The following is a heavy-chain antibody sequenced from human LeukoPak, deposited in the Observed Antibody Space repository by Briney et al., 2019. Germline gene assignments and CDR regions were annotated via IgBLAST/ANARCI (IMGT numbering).Heavy chain of an antibody. D-gene: IGHD1-26*01. J-gene: IGHJ6*03. V-gene: IGHV1-8*01. CDR2: INANSGHA. CDR3: ARALAWGGSSYSYYYMDV. Sequence: ASLKVSCKASGYTFSDYDINWVRQATGQGLEGMGWINANSGHAGYAQKFQGRVTMTRNTSISTAYMELSSLRSEDTAVYYCARALAWGGSSYSYYYMDVWDKGNTVTVSS. CDR1: GYTFSDYD.